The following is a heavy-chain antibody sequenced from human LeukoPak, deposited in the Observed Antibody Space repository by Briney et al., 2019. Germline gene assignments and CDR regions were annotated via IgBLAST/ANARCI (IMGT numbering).Heavy chain of an antibody. CDR2: ISSSSSYI. CDR1: GFTFSSYS. Sequence: PGGSLRLSCAASGFTFSSYSMNWVRQAPGKGLEWVSSISSSSSYIYYADSVKGRFTISRDNAKNSLYLQVNSLRAEDTAVYYCARVLTVTTPPFDYWGQGTLVTVSS. D-gene: IGHD4-17*01. J-gene: IGHJ4*02. V-gene: IGHV3-21*01. CDR3: ARVLTVTTPPFDY.